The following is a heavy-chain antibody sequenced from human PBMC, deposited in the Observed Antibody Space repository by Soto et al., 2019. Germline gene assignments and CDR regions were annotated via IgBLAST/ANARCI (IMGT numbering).Heavy chain of an antibody. Sequence: QVQLVQSGAEVKKPGSSVKVSCKASGDTFSNHTISWVRQAPGQGHEWMGRIIPILGVANYAQKFQGRVTITADKSTTTAYMELSSLRSADTAVYYCARVAAMGTVTEGYSYSMDVWGKGTTVTVS. CDR2: IIPILGVA. CDR1: GDTFSNHT. V-gene: IGHV1-69*04. D-gene: IGHD4-17*01. CDR3: ARVAAMGTVTEGYSYSMDV. J-gene: IGHJ6*03.